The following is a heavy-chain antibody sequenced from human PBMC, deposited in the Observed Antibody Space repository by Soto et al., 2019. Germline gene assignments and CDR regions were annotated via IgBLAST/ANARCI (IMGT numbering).Heavy chain of an antibody. J-gene: IGHJ4*02. V-gene: IGHV4-31*02. D-gene: IGHD4-17*01. CDR2: IYYSGST. CDR1: GGSISSGGYY. CDR3: ARAWGRWDPAYGDYYFDY. Sequence: LCGGSISSGGYYWSWIHQHPGKGLEWIGYIYYSGSTYYNPSLKSRVTISVDTSKNQFSLKLSSVTAADTAVYYCARAWGRWDPAYGDYYFDYWGQGTLVTVSS.